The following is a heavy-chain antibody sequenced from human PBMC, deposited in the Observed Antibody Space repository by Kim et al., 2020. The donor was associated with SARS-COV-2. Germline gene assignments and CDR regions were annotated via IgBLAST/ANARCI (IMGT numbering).Heavy chain of an antibody. CDR2: T. J-gene: IGHJ3*02. Sequence: TNYTPSLNSRFTISIDTSKNQFSLTLSSVTAADTAVYYCARELRGDAFDSWGQGTMVTVSS. V-gene: IGHV4-59*01. D-gene: IGHD3-16*01. CDR3: ARELRGDAFDS.